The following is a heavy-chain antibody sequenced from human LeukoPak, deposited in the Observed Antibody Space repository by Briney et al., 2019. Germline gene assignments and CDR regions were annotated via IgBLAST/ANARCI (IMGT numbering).Heavy chain of an antibody. V-gene: IGHV1-69*04. CDR1: GGTFSSYA. Sequence: SVKVSCKASGGTFSSYAISWVRQAPGQGLEWMGRIIPILGIANYAQKFQGRVTITADKSTSTAYMELSSLRSEDMAVYYCASRGIYYYGMDVWGQGTTVTVSS. CDR3: ASRGIYYYGMDV. J-gene: IGHJ6*02. CDR2: IIPILGIA.